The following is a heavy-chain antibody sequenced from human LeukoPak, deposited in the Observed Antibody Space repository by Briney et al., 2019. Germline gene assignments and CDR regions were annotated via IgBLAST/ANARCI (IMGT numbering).Heavy chain of an antibody. CDR3: ARSPERLGQGYLDS. J-gene: IGHJ4*02. CDR2: ISYHGSNT. D-gene: IGHD3/OR15-3a*01. V-gene: IGHV3-30*04. Sequence: GGSLRLSCAAPGFTFSSYSMHWVRQAPGKGLEWLTLISYHGSNTEYTESVKGRFTISRDNSKNTLFLQMNSLRTEDTAIYFCARSPERLGQGYLDSWGQGTLVTVSS. CDR1: GFTFSSYS.